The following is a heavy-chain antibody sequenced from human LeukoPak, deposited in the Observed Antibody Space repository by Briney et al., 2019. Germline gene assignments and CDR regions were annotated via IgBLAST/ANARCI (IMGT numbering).Heavy chain of an antibody. CDR1: GFTFSSYW. CDR3: ASFRYYYGSGSHY. CDR2: IKQDGSEK. J-gene: IGHJ4*02. D-gene: IGHD3-10*01. V-gene: IGHV3-7*01. Sequence: GGSLRLSCAASGFTFSSYWMSWVRQAPGKGLEWVANIKQDGSEKYYVDSVKGRFTISRDNAKNSLYLQMNSLRAEDTAVYYCASFRYYYGSGSHYWGQGTLVTASS.